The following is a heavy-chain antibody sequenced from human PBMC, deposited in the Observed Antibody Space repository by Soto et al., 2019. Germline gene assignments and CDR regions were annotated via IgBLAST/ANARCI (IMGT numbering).Heavy chain of an antibody. J-gene: IGHJ6*02. CDR2: INHSGST. D-gene: IGHD2-2*01. CDR3: ARDQELVPAARNYHYYGMDV. CDR1: GGSISGYD. Sequence: SETMSLTCAVDGGSISGYDWSWIRKHTGKGLEWIGEINHSGSTNYNPSLKSRVTISVDTSKNQFSLKLSSVTAADTAVYYCARDQELVPAARNYHYYGMDVWGQGTTVTVSS. V-gene: IGHV4-34*01.